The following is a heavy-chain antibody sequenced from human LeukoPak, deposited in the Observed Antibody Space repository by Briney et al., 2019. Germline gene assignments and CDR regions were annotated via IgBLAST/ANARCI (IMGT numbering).Heavy chain of an antibody. V-gene: IGHV1-46*01. J-gene: IGHJ4*02. CDR3: ARDVRDY. CDR2: INPSGGST. CDR1: GGTFSSYA. Sequence: ASVKVSCKASGGTFSSYAISWVRQAPGQGLEWMGIINPSGGSTSYAQKFQGRVTMTRDTSTSTVYMELSSLRSEDTAVYYCARDVRDYWGQGTLVTVSS.